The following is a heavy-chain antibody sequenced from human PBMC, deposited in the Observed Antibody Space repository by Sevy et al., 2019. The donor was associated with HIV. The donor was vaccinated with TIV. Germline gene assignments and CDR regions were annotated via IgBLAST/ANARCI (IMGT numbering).Heavy chain of an antibody. Sequence: ASVKVSCKASGGTFSSYAISWVRQAPGQGLEWMGGIIPIFGTANYAQKFQGRVTITADESTSTAYMELSSLRSEDTAVYYCARSLSCGGVCFPYYYYGMDVWGQGTTVTVSS. V-gene: IGHV1-69*13. CDR1: GGTFSSYA. J-gene: IGHJ6*02. CDR2: IIPIFGTA. D-gene: IGHD2-8*02. CDR3: ARSLSCGGVCFPYYYYGMDV.